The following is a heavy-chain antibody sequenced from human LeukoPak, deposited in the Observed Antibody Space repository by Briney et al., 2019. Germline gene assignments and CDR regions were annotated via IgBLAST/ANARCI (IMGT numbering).Heavy chain of an antibody. CDR3: AREVNIVSDSDAFDV. CDR2: IDYSGSA. V-gene: IGHV4-30-4*01. Sequence: SQTLSLTCTVSGGSISSTNYFWRWVRQSPGKALEWIAYIDYSGSAHYNPSLRSRIIISINTSKTQFAPTMTSMTAADTAVYYCAREVNIVSDSDAFDVWGQGTMVIVS. D-gene: IGHD2/OR15-2a*01. J-gene: IGHJ3*01. CDR1: GGSISSTNYF.